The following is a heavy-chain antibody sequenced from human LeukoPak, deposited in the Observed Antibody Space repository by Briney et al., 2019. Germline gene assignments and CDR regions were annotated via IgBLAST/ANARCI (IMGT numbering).Heavy chain of an antibody. J-gene: IGHJ6*02. CDR2: IYYSGST. D-gene: IGHD3-22*01. V-gene: IGHV4-59*01. Sequence: SETLPLTCTVSGGSISSYYWSWIRQPPGKGLEWIGYIYYSGSTNYNPSLKSRVTISVDTSKNQFSLKLSSVTAADTAVYYCARDSDSSGAVGMDVWGQGTTVTVSS. CDR1: GGSISSYY. CDR3: ARDSDSSGAVGMDV.